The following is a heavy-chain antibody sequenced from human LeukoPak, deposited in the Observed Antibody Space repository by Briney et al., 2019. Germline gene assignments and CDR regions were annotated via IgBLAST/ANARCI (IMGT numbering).Heavy chain of an antibody. D-gene: IGHD2-15*01. Sequence: ASVKVSCKASGYTFTGYYMHWVRQAPGQGLEWMGWINPNSGGTNYAQKFQGRVTMTRDTSISTAYMELSRLRSDDTAVYYCARDPIAEAREDAFDIWGQGTMVTVSS. V-gene: IGHV1-2*02. CDR2: INPNSGGT. CDR1: GYTFTGYY. CDR3: ARDPIAEAREDAFDI. J-gene: IGHJ3*02.